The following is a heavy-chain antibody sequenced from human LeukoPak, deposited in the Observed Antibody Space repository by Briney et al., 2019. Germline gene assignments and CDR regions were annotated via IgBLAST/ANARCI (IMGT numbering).Heavy chain of an antibody. J-gene: IGHJ5*02. CDR1: GYTLTRYH. CDR3: ARGVGGYGDGLGAYWFDH. V-gene: IGHV1-8*01. D-gene: IGHD5-18*01. CDR2: MNPNSGNT. Sequence: ASVKVFCKASGYTLTRYHISWVPQATGQGLEWMGWMNPNSGNTDYAQNFQGRVTMTRDTSISTAYMELSSLRSEDTAVYYCARGVGGYGDGLGAYWFDHWGRGTLVIVSS.